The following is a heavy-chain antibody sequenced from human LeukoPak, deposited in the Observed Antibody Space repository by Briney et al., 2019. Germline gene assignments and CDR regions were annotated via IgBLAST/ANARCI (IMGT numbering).Heavy chain of an antibody. J-gene: IGHJ4*02. D-gene: IGHD4-17*01. CDR3: ARGRLPVTTGGAIDY. CDR1: GFTFSTYA. Sequence: GGSLRLSCAASGFTFSTYAMSWVRQAPGKGLEWVSAFSGNDGSTYYADSVKGRFTISRDNSKNTLYLQMNSLRAEDTAVYYCARGRLPVTTGGAIDYWGQGTLVTVSS. V-gene: IGHV3-23*01. CDR2: FSGNDGST.